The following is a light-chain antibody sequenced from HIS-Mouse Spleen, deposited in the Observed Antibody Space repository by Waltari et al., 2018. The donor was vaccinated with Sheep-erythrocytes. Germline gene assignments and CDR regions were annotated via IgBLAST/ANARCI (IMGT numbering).Light chain of an antibody. CDR3: AAWDDSLSGVV. J-gene: IGLJ2*01. V-gene: IGLV1-47*01. CDR2: RNN. CDR1: SSNIGRNY. Sequence: QSVLTQPPSASGTPGQRVTISCSGSSSNIGRNYVYWYQQLPGTAPKLLIYRNNQRPAGVPDRFSGSKSGTSASRASSGLRSEDEADYYCAAWDDSLSGVVFGGGTKLTVL.